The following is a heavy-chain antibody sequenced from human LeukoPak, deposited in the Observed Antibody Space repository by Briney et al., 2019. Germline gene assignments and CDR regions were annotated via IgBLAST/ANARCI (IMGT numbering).Heavy chain of an antibody. CDR1: GFTFSSYW. CDR2: ISSDESRT. V-gene: IGHV3-74*01. Sequence: QPGGSLRLSCAASGFTFSSYWMHRVRQAPGKALVWVSRISSDESRTNYADSVKGRFTISRDNAKNSLYLQMNSLRAEDTAVYYCARDALGYCSGGRCYSPFDFWGQGTLVTVSS. CDR3: ARDALGYCSGGRCYSPFDF. D-gene: IGHD2-15*01. J-gene: IGHJ4*02.